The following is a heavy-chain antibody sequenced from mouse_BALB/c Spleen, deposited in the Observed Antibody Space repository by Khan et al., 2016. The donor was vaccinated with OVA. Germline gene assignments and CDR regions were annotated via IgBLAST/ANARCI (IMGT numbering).Heavy chain of an antibody. Sequence: QVQLKESGPGLVAPSQSLSITCTVSGFSLTTYGVTWVRQPPGKGLEWLGVIWGDGNTDYHSVLISRLSITKDNSESQVFLKLNSLQTDDTATYYCAKSFYSHYYAMDYWGQGTSVTVSS. CDR3: AKSFYSHYYAMDY. CDR2: IWGDGNT. D-gene: IGHD2-1*01. J-gene: IGHJ4*01. CDR1: GFSLTTYG. V-gene: IGHV2-3*01.